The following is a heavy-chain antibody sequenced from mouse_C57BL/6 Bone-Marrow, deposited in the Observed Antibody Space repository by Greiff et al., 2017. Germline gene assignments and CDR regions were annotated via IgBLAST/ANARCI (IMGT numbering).Heavy chain of an antibody. D-gene: IGHD2-3*01. CDR2: IDPETGGT. CDR3: TREGWLLRFAY. J-gene: IGHJ3*01. V-gene: IGHV1-15*01. CDR1: GYTFTDYE. Sequence: VQLQQSGAELVRPGASVTLSCKASGYTFTDYEMHWVKQTPVHGLEWIGAIDPETGGTAYNQKFKGKAILTADKSSSTAYMELSSLTSEDSAVYYCTREGWLLRFAYWGQGTLVTVSA.